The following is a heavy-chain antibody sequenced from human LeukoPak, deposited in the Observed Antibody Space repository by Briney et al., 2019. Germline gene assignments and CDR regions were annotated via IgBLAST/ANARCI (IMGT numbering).Heavy chain of an antibody. Sequence: PSQTLSLTCTVSGGSISSGSYYWSWIRQPAGKGLEWIGRIYTSGSTNYNPSLKSRVTISVDTSKNQFSLKLSSVTAADTAVYYCARGLEYYYDSSGYYWFDPWGQGTLVTVSS. CDR2: IYTSGST. J-gene: IGHJ5*02. CDR1: GGSISSGSYY. CDR3: ARGLEYYYDSSGYYWFDP. V-gene: IGHV4-61*02. D-gene: IGHD3-22*01.